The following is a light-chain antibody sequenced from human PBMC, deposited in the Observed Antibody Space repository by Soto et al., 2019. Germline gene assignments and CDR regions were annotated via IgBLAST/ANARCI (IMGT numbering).Light chain of an antibody. V-gene: IGLV1-40*01. CDR2: HNS. Sequence: QCVLTQPPSVSGAPGQRVTISCTGSSSNIGAGYDVHWYQQLPGTAPKLLIFHNSNRPSGVPDRFSGSKSGTSASLAITGLQAEDEADYYCQSYDSSLSGSRVFGAGTKRTVL. J-gene: IGLJ1*01. CDR1: SSNIGAGYD. CDR3: QSYDSSLSGSRV.